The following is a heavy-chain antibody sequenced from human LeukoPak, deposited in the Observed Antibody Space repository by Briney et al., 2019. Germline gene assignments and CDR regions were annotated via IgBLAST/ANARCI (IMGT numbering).Heavy chain of an antibody. CDR3: ARVGGITLALAPSPFPDYNYYYMDV. Sequence: GGSLTLSCAASGFSFSETWMHWVRQVPGKGLVWVSRIRSDGSDARYAESVKGRFTISRDNAKKSLYLQMNSLRAEDTAVYYCARVGGITLALAPSPFPDYNYYYMDVWGKGTTVTVSS. CDR2: IRSDGSDA. D-gene: IGHD3-10*01. V-gene: IGHV3-74*01. J-gene: IGHJ6*03. CDR1: GFSFSETW.